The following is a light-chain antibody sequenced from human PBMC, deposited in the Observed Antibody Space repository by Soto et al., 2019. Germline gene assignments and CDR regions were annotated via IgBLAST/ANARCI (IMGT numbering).Light chain of an antibody. CDR3: PVSSIRLTA. CDR2: WAS. CDR1: PSQLSTYNNKNC. V-gene: IGKV4-1*01. J-gene: IGKJ5*01. Sequence: DSEVSRTQDRQPVSLGEGAIPICKSSPSQLSTYNNKNCLAWYRQKPGQPPKLLIYWASTREAGVPDRFSGSGSGTDFTLTSSSVQAEDEEGNCCPVSSIRLTAFGQGTRLEIK.